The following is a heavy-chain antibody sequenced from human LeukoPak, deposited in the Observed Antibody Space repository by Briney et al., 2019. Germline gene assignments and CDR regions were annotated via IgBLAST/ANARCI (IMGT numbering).Heavy chain of an antibody. Sequence: GGSLRLSCAASGSTVSSYFMSWVRQAPGKGLEWVSVIYDGGSTDYADSVKGRFTISRDNSKSTLYLQMNSLRAEDTAVYYCARAGVAGTWYSGMDVWGQGTTVTVSS. D-gene: IGHD6-19*01. V-gene: IGHV3-53*01. CDR1: GSTVSSYF. CDR3: ARAGVAGTWYSGMDV. CDR2: IYDGGST. J-gene: IGHJ6*02.